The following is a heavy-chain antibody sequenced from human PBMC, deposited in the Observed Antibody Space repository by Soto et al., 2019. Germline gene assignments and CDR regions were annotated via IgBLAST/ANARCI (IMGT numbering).Heavy chain of an antibody. CDR2: IIPILGIA. J-gene: IGHJ4*02. Sequence: GASVKVSCKASGGTFSSYAISWVRQAPGQGLEWMGGIIPILGIANYAQKFQGRVTITADKSTSTAYMELSSLRSEDTAVYYCARYRRRGAAFDYWGQGTLVTVSS. V-gene: IGHV1-69*10. D-gene: IGHD1-26*01. CDR3: ARYRRRGAAFDY. CDR1: GGTFSSYA.